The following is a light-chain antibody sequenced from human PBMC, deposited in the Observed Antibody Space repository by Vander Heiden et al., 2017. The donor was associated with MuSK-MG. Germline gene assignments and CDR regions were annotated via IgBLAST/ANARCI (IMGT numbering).Light chain of an antibody. CDR2: WAS. Sequence: DIVMTQSPDSLAVSLCETATINCKSSQSVLYGLNNRKYLAWYQQKPGQPPKLLIYWASTRESGVPDRFSGGGSGTDFTLTINSLQAEDVAVYYCQQDDDPPLTFGGGTKVEI. CDR1: QSVLYGLNNRKY. J-gene: IGKJ4*01. V-gene: IGKV4-1*01. CDR3: QQDDDPPLT.